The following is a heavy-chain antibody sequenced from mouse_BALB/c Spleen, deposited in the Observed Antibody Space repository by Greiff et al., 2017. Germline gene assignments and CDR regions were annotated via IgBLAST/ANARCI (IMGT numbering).Heavy chain of an antibody. V-gene: IGHV5-6-5*01. D-gene: IGHD2-3*01. CDR1: GFTFSSYA. CDR2: ISSGGST. CDR3: ARGREDGYPQAWFAY. J-gene: IGHJ3*01. Sequence: EVKLMESGGGLVKPGGSLKLSCAASGFTFSSYAMSWVRQTPEKRLEWVASISSGGSTYYPDSVKGRFTISRDNARNILYLQMSSLRSEDTAMYYCARGREDGYPQAWFAYWGQGTLVTVSA.